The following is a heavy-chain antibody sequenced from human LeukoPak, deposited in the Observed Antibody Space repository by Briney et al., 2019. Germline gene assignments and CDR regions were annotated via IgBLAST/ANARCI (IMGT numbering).Heavy chain of an antibody. CDR3: ARAVRWFDY. CDR2: IYYSGST. V-gene: IGHV4-59*01. D-gene: IGHD3-10*01. J-gene: IGHJ4*02. CDR1: GGSISSYY. Sequence: SETLSLTCTVSGGSISSYYWSWIRQPPGKGLEWIGYIYYSGSTNYNPSLKSRVTISVDTSKNQFSLKLSSVTAADTAVYYCARAVRWFDYWGQGTLDTVSS.